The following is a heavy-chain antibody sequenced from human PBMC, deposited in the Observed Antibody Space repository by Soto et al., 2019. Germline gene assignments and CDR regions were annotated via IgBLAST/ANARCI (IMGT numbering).Heavy chain of an antibody. V-gene: IGHV3-74*01. D-gene: IGHD2-2*01. CDR2: INGDGTST. J-gene: IGHJ4*02. Sequence: EVQLVESGGGLVQTGGSLRLSCAASGFPFSSYWMHWVRQAPGEGLVWVARINGDGTSTNYADSVKGRFTISRDNGQNTVYLKMSSLRAEDTAVYSCSRGLYHKYGRDHWGQGTLVTVSS. CDR3: SRGLYHKYGRDH. CDR1: GFPFSSYW.